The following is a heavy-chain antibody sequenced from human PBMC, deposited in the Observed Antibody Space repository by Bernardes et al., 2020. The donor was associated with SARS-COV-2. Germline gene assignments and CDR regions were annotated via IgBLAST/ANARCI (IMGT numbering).Heavy chain of an antibody. CDR2: IYSGGST. CDR1: GFTVSSNY. J-gene: IGHJ6*02. CDR3: ARSMIYYYYGMDV. Sequence: GGSLLLSCAASGFTVSSNYMSWVRQAPGKGLEWVSVIYSGGSTYYADSVKGRFTISRDNSKNTLYLQMNSLRAEDTAVYYCARSMIYYYYGMDVWGQGTTVTVSS. D-gene: IGHD3-22*01. V-gene: IGHV3-66*01.